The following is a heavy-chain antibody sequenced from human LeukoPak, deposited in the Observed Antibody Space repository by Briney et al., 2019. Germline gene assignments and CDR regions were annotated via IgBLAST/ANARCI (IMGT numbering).Heavy chain of an antibody. Sequence: GGSLRLSCAASAFTFSSYAMSWVRQAPGEGLEWVSSISGSGGSTYYADSVKGRFTISRDNSKNTLYLQMNSLRAEDTAVYYCAKKGSRTIASGGFDCWGQGTLVFVSS. D-gene: IGHD6-13*01. V-gene: IGHV3-23*01. J-gene: IGHJ4*02. CDR3: AKKGSRTIASGGFDC. CDR1: AFTFSSYA. CDR2: ISGSGGST.